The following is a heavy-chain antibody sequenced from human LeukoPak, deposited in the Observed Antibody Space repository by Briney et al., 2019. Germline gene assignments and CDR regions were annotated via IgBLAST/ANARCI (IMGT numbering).Heavy chain of an antibody. CDR2: IGSDGKT. J-gene: IGHJ4*02. V-gene: IGHV3-23*01. CDR3: ARPSIVGGSASNTPFDY. D-gene: IGHD1-26*01. CDR1: GFPFSSYA. Sequence: GGSLRLSCEASGFPFSSYAMTWVRQAPGKGLEWVSSIGSDGKTHYSESVKGRFVISRDNFGGMVFLQLNSLKTEDTAVYYCARPSIVGGSASNTPFDYWGQGTLVTVSS.